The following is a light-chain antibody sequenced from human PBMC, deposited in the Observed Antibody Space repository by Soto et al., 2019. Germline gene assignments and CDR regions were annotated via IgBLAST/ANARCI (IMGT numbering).Light chain of an antibody. CDR2: EVN. CDR1: SSTVGGYNY. J-gene: IGLJ1*01. Sequence: QSVLTQPPSASGSPGQSVTISCTGTSSTVGGYNYVSWYQHHPGKAPKLVIYEVNKRPSGVPDRFSGSKSGNTASLTVSGLQAEDEADYYCSSYAGSSNVFGTGTKLTVL. V-gene: IGLV2-8*01. CDR3: SSYAGSSNV.